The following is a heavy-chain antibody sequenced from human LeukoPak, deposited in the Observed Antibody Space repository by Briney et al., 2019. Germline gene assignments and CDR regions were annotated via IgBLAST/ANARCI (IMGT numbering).Heavy chain of an antibody. CDR2: ISAYNGNT. CDR3: ARVEVRAAIHP. Sequence: GASVKVSCKSSGYTFTSYGIRWVRPAPGQGLEWMGWISAYNGNTNYAQKLQGRVTMTTDTSTSTAYMELRSLRSDDTAVYYCARVEVRAAIHPWGQGTLVTVSS. CDR1: GYTFTSYG. V-gene: IGHV1-18*01. D-gene: IGHD2-2*02. J-gene: IGHJ5*02.